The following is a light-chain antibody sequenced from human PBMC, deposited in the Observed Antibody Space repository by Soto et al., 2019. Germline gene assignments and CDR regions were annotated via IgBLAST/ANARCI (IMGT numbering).Light chain of an antibody. CDR1: SSDVGRYNY. V-gene: IGLV2-14*03. Sequence: QSALTQPASVSGSPGRSITVSCTGTSSDVGRYNYVAWYQHHPGRAPKLIIFSVTNRPSGVSDRFSGSKSGNTASLTISVLQPEDEAHYYCSSFTSSFTYVFGTGTKVTVL. CDR3: SSFTSSFTYV. CDR2: SVT. J-gene: IGLJ1*01.